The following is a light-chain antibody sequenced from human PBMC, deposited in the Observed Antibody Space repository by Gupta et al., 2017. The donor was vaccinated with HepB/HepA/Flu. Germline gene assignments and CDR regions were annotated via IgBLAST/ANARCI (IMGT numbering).Light chain of an antibody. CDR3: QQYQSYMFT. Sequence: DIQMTQSPSTLSASVGDRVTITCRASQGISVWLAWYQQKPGKAPKLLIYKASTLESGVPSRFSGSGSGTEFILTIASLQPDDFATYYCQQYQSYMFTFGPGTKVEFK. J-gene: IGKJ3*01. V-gene: IGKV1-5*03. CDR2: KAS. CDR1: QGISVW.